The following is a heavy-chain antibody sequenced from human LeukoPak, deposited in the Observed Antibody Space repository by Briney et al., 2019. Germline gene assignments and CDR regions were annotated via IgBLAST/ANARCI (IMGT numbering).Heavy chain of an antibody. CDR3: ARPYYDSSAPPYDY. D-gene: IGHD3-22*01. CDR2: ISAYNGNT. Sequence: ASVKVSCKASGYTFTSYGISWVRQAPGQGLEWMGWISAYNGNTNYAQKLQGRVTMTTDTSTSTAYMGLRSLRSDDTAVYYCARPYYDSSAPPYDYWGQGTLVTVSS. J-gene: IGHJ4*02. V-gene: IGHV1-18*01. CDR1: GYTFTSYG.